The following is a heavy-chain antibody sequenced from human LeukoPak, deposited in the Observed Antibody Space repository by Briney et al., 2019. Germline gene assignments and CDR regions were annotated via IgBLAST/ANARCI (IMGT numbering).Heavy chain of an antibody. CDR2: IYYSGST. CDR1: GASISSYY. J-gene: IGHJ4*02. D-gene: IGHD1-26*01. CDR3: ARSIYSGTPNFDY. Sequence: SETLSLTCTVSGASISSYYWSWIRQPPGKGLEWIGYIYYSGSTNYNPSLQSRVTISIDTSKNQFSLKLSSVTAADTAVYYCARSIYSGTPNFDYWGQGTLVTVSS. V-gene: IGHV4-59*01.